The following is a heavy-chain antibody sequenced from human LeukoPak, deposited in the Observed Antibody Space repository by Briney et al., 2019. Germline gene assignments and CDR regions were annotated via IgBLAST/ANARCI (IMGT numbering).Heavy chain of an antibody. CDR1: GGTFSSYA. CDR3: AREYSGYDWSLDY. CDR2: IIPIFGTA. Sequence: SVKVSCKASGGTFSSYAISWVRQAPGQGLEWMGGIIPIFGTANYAQKFQGRVTITTDESTSTAYMELSSLRSEDTTVYYCAREYSGYDWSLDYWGQGTLVTVSS. V-gene: IGHV1-69*05. D-gene: IGHD5-12*01. J-gene: IGHJ4*02.